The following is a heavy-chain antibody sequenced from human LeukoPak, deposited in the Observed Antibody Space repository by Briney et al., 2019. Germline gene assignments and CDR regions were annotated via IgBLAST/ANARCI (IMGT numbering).Heavy chain of an antibody. Sequence: SETLSLTCTVSGGSISSYYWSWIRQPPGKGLEWIRYIYYSGSTNYNPSLKSRVTISVDTSKNQFSLKLSSVTAADTAVYYCARMWFGELSGDYNWFDPWGQGTLVTVSS. CDR1: GGSISSYY. CDR3: ARMWFGELSGDYNWFDP. J-gene: IGHJ5*02. CDR2: IYYSGST. D-gene: IGHD3-10*01. V-gene: IGHV4-59*01.